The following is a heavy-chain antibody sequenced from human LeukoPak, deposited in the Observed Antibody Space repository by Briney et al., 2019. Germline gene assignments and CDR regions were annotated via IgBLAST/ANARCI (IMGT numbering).Heavy chain of an antibody. Sequence: GGSLRLSCAASGFTFDDYAMHWVRQAPGKGLEWVSGISWNSGSIGYADSVKGRFTISRDNAKNSLYLQMNSLRAEDTALYYCAKDVWSDSMYYFDYWGQGTLVTVSS. CDR3: AKDVWSDSMYYFDY. D-gene: IGHD1-26*01. V-gene: IGHV3-9*01. CDR1: GFTFDDYA. CDR2: ISWNSGSI. J-gene: IGHJ4*02.